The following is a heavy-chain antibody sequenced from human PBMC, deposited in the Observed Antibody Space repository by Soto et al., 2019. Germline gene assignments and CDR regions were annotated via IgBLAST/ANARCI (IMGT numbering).Heavy chain of an antibody. V-gene: IGHV3-21*01. J-gene: IGHJ4*02. CDR1: GFTFSSYS. CDR2: ISSSSSYI. CDR3: ATTGPVGIAAAG. Sequence: EVQLVESGGGLVKPGGSLRLSCAASGFTFSSYSMNWVRQAPGKGLEWVSSISSSSSYIYYADSVKGRFTISRDNAKNSLYLQMNSLRAEDTAVYYCATTGPVGIAAAGWGQGTLVTVSS. D-gene: IGHD6-13*01.